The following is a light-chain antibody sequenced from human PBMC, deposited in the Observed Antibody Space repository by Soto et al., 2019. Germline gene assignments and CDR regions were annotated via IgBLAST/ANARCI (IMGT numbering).Light chain of an antibody. CDR3: QQYNNWPRT. CDR1: QSVSSN. CDR2: GAS. Sequence: EIVMTQSPATLSVSPGERATLSCRASQSVSSNLAWYQQKPGQAPRLLIYGASTRSTGIPDRFSGSGSGTEVTLTISSRQSEDDADYYCQQYNNWPRTFGQGTKVEIK. V-gene: IGKV3-15*01. J-gene: IGKJ1*01.